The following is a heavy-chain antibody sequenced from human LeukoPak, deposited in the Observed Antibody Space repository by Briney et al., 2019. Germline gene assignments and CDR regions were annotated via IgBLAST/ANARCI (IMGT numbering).Heavy chain of an antibody. J-gene: IGHJ5*02. Sequence: SETLSLTCTVSGYSISGGYYWGWIRQPPGKGLEWIGSIYHSGSTYYNPSLKSRVTISVDTSKNQFSLKLSSVTAADTAVYYCARVVAAPSARFDPWGQGTLVTVSS. V-gene: IGHV4-38-2*02. D-gene: IGHD5-12*01. CDR2: IYHSGST. CDR1: GYSISGGYY. CDR3: ARVVAAPSARFDP.